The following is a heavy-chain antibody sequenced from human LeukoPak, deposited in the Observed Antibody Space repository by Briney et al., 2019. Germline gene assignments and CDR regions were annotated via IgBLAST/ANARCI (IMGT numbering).Heavy chain of an antibody. J-gene: IGHJ6*02. CDR2: IYYSGRP. V-gene: IGHV4-30-4*01. Sequence: SETLSLTCTVSGGSLSSGDYHWSWIRQPPGKGLEWIGCIYYSGRPYYTPSLKRQITISVDTSKSQCSLKLSAVTAADTAVYYCARKYYVILTGAYYYGMDVWGQGSTVTVS. D-gene: IGHD3-9*01. CDR3: ARKYYVILTGAYYYGMDV. CDR1: GGSLSSGDYH.